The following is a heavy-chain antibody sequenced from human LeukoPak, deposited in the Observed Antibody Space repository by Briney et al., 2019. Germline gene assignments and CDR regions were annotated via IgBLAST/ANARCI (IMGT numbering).Heavy chain of an antibody. CDR3: ATRRIAAAAPFDY. J-gene: IGHJ4*02. Sequence: SETLSLTCTVSGGSISSYYWSWIRQPPGKGREWIGYIYYSGSTNYNPSLKSRVTMSVDTSKNGFSLKLSSVTTADTAVYYCATRRIAAAAPFDYWGQGTLVTVSS. CDR1: GGSISSYY. D-gene: IGHD6-25*01. CDR2: IYYSGST. V-gene: IGHV4-59*01.